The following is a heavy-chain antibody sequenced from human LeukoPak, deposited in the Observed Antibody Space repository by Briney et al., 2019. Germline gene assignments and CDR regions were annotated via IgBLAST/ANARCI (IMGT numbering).Heavy chain of an antibody. CDR3: ASRLRYFDWPEDY. Sequence: GGSLRLSCAASGFTFSSYWMSWVRQAPGKGLEWVANIKKDGSEKYYVDSVKGRFTISRDNAKNSLYLQMNSLRAEDTAVYYCASRLRYFDWPEDYWGQGTLVTVSS. D-gene: IGHD3-9*01. J-gene: IGHJ4*02. CDR1: GFTFSSYW. CDR2: IKKDGSEK. V-gene: IGHV3-7*03.